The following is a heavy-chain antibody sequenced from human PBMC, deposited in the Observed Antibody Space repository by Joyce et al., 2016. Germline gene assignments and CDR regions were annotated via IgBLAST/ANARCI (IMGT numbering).Heavy chain of an antibody. Sequence: QLQLVQSGAEVKKPGASVKVSCKASGYTFSDYYIHWVRQAPGQGLEWMGWINPSSGFTNHAQRFQGSVTMTSDPSIRTVYMKLSNLKSDDTAVYFCARGGMVVEVLPGRIVYGMDVWGQGTTVTVSS. CDR3: ARGGMVVEVLPGRIVYGMDV. V-gene: IGHV1-2*04. J-gene: IGHJ6*02. CDR2: INPSSGFT. CDR1: GYTFSDYY. D-gene: IGHD2-15*01.